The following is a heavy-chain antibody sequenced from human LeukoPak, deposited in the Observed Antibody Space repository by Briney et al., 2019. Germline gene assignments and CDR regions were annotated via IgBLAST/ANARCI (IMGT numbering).Heavy chain of an antibody. CDR2: IIPIFGTA. J-gene: IGHJ4*02. Sequence: ASVKVSCKASGGTFSSYAISWVRQAPGQGLEWMGGIIPIFGTANYAQKFQGRVTITADESTSTAYMELSSLRSEDTAVCYCARDRRQQLVPVYWGQGTLVPVSS. CDR1: GGTFSSYA. CDR3: ARDRRQQLVPVY. V-gene: IGHV1-69*13. D-gene: IGHD6-13*01.